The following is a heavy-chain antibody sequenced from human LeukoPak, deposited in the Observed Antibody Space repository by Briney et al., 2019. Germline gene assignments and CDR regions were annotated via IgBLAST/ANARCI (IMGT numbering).Heavy chain of an antibody. V-gene: IGHV1-2*06. CDR3: ASIEVVVVIRDQRWLQSTLDY. D-gene: IGHD3-22*01. CDR2: INPNSGGT. CDR1: GYTFTGYY. Sequence: ASVKVSCKASGYTFTGYYMHWVRQAPGQGLEWLGRINPNSGGTNYAQKFQGRVTMTRDTSISTAYMELSRLRSDDTAGYYCASIEVVVVIRDQRWLQSTLDYWGQGTLVTVSS. J-gene: IGHJ4*02.